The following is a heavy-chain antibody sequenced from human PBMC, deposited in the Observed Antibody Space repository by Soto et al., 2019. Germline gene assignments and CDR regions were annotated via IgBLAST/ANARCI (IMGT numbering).Heavy chain of an antibody. J-gene: IGHJ4*02. CDR2: ISYDGSNK. CDR1: GFTFSSYA. CDR3: ASHAPRVYSYGHDY. D-gene: IGHD5-18*01. Sequence: PGGSLRLSCAASGFTFSSYAMHWVRQAPGKGLEWVAVISYDGSNKYYADSVKGRFTISRDNSKNTLYLQMNSLRAEDTAVYYCASHAPRVYSYGHDYWGQGTLVTVSS. V-gene: IGHV3-30-3*01.